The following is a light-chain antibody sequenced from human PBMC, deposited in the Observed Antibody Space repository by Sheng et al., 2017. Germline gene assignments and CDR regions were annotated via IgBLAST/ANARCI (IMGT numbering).Light chain of an antibody. CDR2: DAS. CDR3: EQYDTSPNS. V-gene: IGKV3D-20*01. Sequence: EIVLTQSPGTLSLSPGERATLSCGASQRISMKWLAWYQLKPGLAPRLLIYDASTRAAGIPDRFSGSGSGTDFTLIISRLEPEDSAVYYCEQYDTSPNSFGQGTKLEIK. CDR1: QRISMKW. J-gene: IGKJ2*03.